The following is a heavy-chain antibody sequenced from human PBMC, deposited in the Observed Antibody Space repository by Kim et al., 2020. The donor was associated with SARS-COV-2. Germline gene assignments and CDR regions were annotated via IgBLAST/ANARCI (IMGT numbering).Heavy chain of an antibody. D-gene: IGHD3-10*01. V-gene: IGHV3-21*01. CDR3: ASKIRVRGAAEHNY. CDR1: GFTFSSYS. Sequence: GGSLRLSCAASGFTFSSYSMNWVRQAPGKGLEWVSSISSSSSYIYYADSVKGRFTISRDNAKNSLYLQMNSLRAEDTAVYYCASKIRVRGAAEHNYWGQGTLVTVSS. J-gene: IGHJ4*02. CDR2: ISSSSSYI.